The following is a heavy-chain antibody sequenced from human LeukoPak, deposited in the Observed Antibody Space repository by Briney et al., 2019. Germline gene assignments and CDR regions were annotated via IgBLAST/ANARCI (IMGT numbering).Heavy chain of an antibody. CDR3: ARETKTYYFESSAYYPYYFDS. V-gene: IGHV4-39*02. D-gene: IGHD3-22*01. CDR2: IYYSGST. CDR1: GGSISTSSYY. Sequence: SETLSLTCIVSGGSISTSSYYWGWIRQPPGEWLGWIGSIYYSGSTNYNPSLKSRVTISVDTSKNHFSLKLSSVTAADTAVYYCARETKTYYFESSAYYPYYFDSWGQGTLVTVSS. J-gene: IGHJ4*02.